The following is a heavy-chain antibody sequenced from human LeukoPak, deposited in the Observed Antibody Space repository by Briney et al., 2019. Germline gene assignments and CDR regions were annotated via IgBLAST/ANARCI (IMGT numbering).Heavy chain of an antibody. CDR3: ASRPQDGHDPAENFDY. J-gene: IGHJ4*02. V-gene: IGHV1-2*02. CDR2: INPNSGGT. CDR1: GYTFTGYY. Sequence: ASVKVSRKASGYTFTGYYMHWVRQAPGQGLEWMGWINPNSGGTNYAQKFQGRVTMTRDTSISTAYMELSRLRSDDTAVYYCASRPQDGHDPAENFDYWGQGTLVTVSS. D-gene: IGHD4-17*01.